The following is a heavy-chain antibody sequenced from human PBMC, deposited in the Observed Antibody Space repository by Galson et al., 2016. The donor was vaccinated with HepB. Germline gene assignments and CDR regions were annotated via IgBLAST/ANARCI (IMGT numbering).Heavy chain of an antibody. Sequence: SLRLSCAASGFTFSSYSMNWVRQAPGKGLEWVAVIWYDGSNKYYADSVKGRFTISRDNSKNTLYLQMNSLRAEDTAVYHCARESGIAVAWNPFHYYYYGMDVWGQGTTVTVSS. CDR2: IWYDGSNK. CDR1: GFTFSSYS. J-gene: IGHJ6*02. D-gene: IGHD6-19*01. V-gene: IGHV3-33*08. CDR3: ARESGIAVAWNPFHYYYYGMDV.